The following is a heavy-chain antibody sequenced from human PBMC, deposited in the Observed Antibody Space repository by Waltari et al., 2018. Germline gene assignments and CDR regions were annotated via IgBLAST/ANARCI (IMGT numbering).Heavy chain of an antibody. CDR3: ARHWKRNGYRFDP. D-gene: IGHD5-12*01. Sequence: QRQLQESGPGLMKPSETLSLTCTVPGGAISWSSSYWGWIRQSPGKGLGWIASIYYTGTTYYNPTLRSRVTITGDTSKNQFSLRLSSVTAADTAVYYCARHWKRNGYRFDPWGQGTLVTVSS. V-gene: IGHV4-39*01. J-gene: IGHJ5*02. CDR1: GGAISWSSSY. CDR2: IYYTGTT.